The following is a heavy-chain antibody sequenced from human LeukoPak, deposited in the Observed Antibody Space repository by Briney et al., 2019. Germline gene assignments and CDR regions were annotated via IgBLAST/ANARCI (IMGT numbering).Heavy chain of an antibody. Sequence: SETLSLTCSVSGGSITNYHWSWIRQHPGKGLEWIGYIYYSGSTYYNPSLKSRVTISVDTSKNQFSLKLSSVTAADTAVYYCARVSPAAFYWFDPWGQGTLVTVSS. V-gene: IGHV4-59*06. J-gene: IGHJ5*02. CDR3: ARVSPAAFYWFDP. D-gene: IGHD2-2*01. CDR1: GGSITNYH. CDR2: IYYSGST.